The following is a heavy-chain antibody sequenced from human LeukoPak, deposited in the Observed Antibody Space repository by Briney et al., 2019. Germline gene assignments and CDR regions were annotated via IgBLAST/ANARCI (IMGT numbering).Heavy chain of an antibody. CDR2: INPDGSTT. V-gene: IGHV3-74*01. Sequence: GGSLRLSCAASGFSFSRYWIHWVRQAPGKGLEWVSRINPDGSTTTYADSVKGRFTISRDNAKNTLYLQMNSLRAEDTAVYYCARDCDYNVGGYSGYDPAAHDAFDIWGQGTMVTVSS. CDR3: ARDCDYNVGGYSGYDPAAHDAFDI. J-gene: IGHJ3*02. CDR1: GFSFSRYW. D-gene: IGHD5-12*01.